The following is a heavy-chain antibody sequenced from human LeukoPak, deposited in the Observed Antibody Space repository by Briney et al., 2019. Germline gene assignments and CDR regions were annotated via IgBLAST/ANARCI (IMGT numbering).Heavy chain of an antibody. CDR2: MNPNNGNT. CDR1: GYTFTSYD. V-gene: IGHV1-8*01. CDR3: ARSWSWNNWFDP. J-gene: IGHJ5*02. Sequence: ASVKVSCKASGYTFTSYDINWVRQATGQGLEWMGWMNPNNGNTGYAQKFQGRVTMTRNTSISTAYMELSSLRSEDTAVYYCARSWSWNNWFDPWGQGTLVTVSS. D-gene: IGHD2-8*02.